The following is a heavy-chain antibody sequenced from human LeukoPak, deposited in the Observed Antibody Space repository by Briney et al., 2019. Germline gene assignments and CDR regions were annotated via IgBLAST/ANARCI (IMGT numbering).Heavy chain of an antibody. D-gene: IGHD3-9*01. CDR3: TRDLMDYDVSTGLHHYYMDV. CDR1: GFTFSSYW. J-gene: IGHJ6*02. CDR2: ISGDGRNI. Sequence: GGSLRLSCVASGFTFSSYWMHWVRHDPGKGLVWVSRISGDGRNINYADSVRGRFTISRDNAKNTLYLQMNTLRVEDTAVYYCTRDLMDYDVSTGLHHYYMDVWGQGTTVTVSS. V-gene: IGHV3-74*01.